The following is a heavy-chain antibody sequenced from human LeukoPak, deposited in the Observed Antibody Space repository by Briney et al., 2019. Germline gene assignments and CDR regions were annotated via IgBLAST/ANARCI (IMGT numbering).Heavy chain of an antibody. V-gene: IGHV1-69*05. D-gene: IGHD6-19*01. Sequence: SVKVSCKASGATFLKYGISWVRQAPGQGLEWMGGFIPIFGSADYVQKFQGRHTFTTDESKTTAYMDLSSLTSEDTAIYYCARNLIAVAGSGPDYSYYNIDLWGRGTTVIVSS. CDR3: ARNLIAVAGSGPDYSYYNIDL. CDR1: GATFLKYG. J-gene: IGHJ6*03. CDR2: FIPIFGSA.